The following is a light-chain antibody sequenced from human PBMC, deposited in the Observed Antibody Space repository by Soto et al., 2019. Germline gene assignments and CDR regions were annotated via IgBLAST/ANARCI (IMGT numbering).Light chain of an antibody. V-gene: IGLV2-8*01. CDR3: SSYGGSNTVV. CDR1: SSDVGGYNY. CDR2: EVS. J-gene: IGLJ2*01. Sequence: QSARTQPPSASGSPGQSVTISCTGSSSDVGGYNYVSWYQQHPGTAPKLMIYEVSKRPSGVPDRLSGSKSGNTAALTVSGLQAEDEADYYCSSYGGSNTVVFGGGTKLTVL.